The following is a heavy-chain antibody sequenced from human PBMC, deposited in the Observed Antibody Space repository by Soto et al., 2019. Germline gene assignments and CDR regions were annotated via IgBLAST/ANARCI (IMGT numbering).Heavy chain of an antibody. Sequence: ASVKVSCKASGYSFTDYHIHWVRQAPGQGLEWLGRIDPKSGGTSTAQKFQGWVTMTRDRSISTVYMELTRLRSDDTAVYFCARGHSTDCSNGVCSFFYNHEMDVWGQGTTVTVS. CDR2: IDPKSGGT. CDR3: ARGHSTDCSNGVCSFFYNHEMDV. CDR1: GYSFTDYH. J-gene: IGHJ6*02. D-gene: IGHD2-8*01. V-gene: IGHV1-2*04.